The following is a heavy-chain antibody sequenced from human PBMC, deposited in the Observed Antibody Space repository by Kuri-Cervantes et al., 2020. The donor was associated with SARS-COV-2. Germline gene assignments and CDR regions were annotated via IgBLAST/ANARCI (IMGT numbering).Heavy chain of an antibody. D-gene: IGHD1-26*01. CDR1: GGTFSSYA. CDR3: ARGARGVGSAFDI. Sequence: SVKVSCKASGGTFSSYAISWVRQAPGQGLEWMGGIIPIFGTANYAQKFQGRVTMTRDTSISTAYMELSRLRSDDTAVYYCARGARGVGSAFDIWGQGTMVTVSS. CDR2: IIPIFGTA. V-gene: IGHV1-69*05. J-gene: IGHJ3*02.